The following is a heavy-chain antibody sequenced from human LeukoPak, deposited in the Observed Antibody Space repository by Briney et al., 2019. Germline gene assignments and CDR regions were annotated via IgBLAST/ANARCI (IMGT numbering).Heavy chain of an antibody. CDR2: IIPIFGTT. V-gene: IGHV1-69*05. Sequence: SVKVSCKTSGGTFSIYAISWVRQAPGQGLEWMGGIIPIFGTTNYAQKFQGRVTITTDESTGTAYMELSSLRSEDTAVYYCARARGSYGSGSFGAFDIWGQGTMVTVSS. CDR3: ARARGSYGSGSFGAFDI. CDR1: GGTFSIYA. J-gene: IGHJ3*02. D-gene: IGHD3-10*01.